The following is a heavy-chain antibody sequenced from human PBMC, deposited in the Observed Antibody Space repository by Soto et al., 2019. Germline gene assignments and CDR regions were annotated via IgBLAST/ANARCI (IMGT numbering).Heavy chain of an antibody. CDR1: GFTFNPYW. V-gene: IGHV3-7*01. J-gene: IGHJ4*02. D-gene: IGHD6-25*01. CDR2: IKDDGSDK. CDR3: ARFTRGSSGDY. Sequence: EVQLVESGGDLVQPGGSLRLSCVASGFTFNPYWMSWVRQAPGKGLEWVANIKDDGSDKYYVDSVKGRFTISRDNAKNLLYLQMNSLGAGDTAMYYGARFTRGSSGDYWGQGTLVTVSS.